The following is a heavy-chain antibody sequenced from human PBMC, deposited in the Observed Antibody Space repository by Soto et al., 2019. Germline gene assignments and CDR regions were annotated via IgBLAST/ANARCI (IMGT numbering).Heavy chain of an antibody. Sequence: QITLKESGPTLVKPTQTLTLTCTFSGFSLSTSGVGVGWIRQPPGKALEWLALIYWDDDKRYSPSLKSRLTNTKDTTKNQVVLTMTIMDPVDTATYYCAHRCRYYDFGVVILYYYYYYMDVWGKGTTVTVSS. CDR3: AHRCRYYDFGVVILYYYYYYMDV. J-gene: IGHJ6*03. V-gene: IGHV2-5*02. CDR1: GFSLSTSGVG. D-gene: IGHD3-3*01. CDR2: IYWDDDK.